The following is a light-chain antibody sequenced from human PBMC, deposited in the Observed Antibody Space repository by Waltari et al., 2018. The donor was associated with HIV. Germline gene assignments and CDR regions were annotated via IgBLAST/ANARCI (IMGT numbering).Light chain of an antibody. CDR2: ASS. Sequence: EMVVTQSPATLSVSPGDIVTLSCRASQSVSINLAWYQQKPGQATRLLIYASSIRATSGPARCRGSGSGTDFTLTISSFQSEDLAVYVCQQYNNWPRGTFGPGTKVEV. V-gene: IGKV3-15*01. J-gene: IGKJ1*01. CDR1: QSVSIN. CDR3: QQYNNWPRGT.